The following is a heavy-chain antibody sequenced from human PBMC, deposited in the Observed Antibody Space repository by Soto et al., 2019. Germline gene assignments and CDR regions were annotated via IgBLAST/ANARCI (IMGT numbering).Heavy chain of an antibody. CDR2: FIPVYRTL. D-gene: IGHD3-3*01. Sequence: QVQLVQSGAEVKKPGSSVKVSCKASGGSFGNSAINWVRQTPGQGLEWLGGFIPVYRTLNYAQKFQGRVTITADEANGTAYMTLSSLASDDTAVYYCATGVIWIGYFTVDSWGQGTRVTVSS. V-gene: IGHV1-69*01. J-gene: IGHJ4*02. CDR3: ATGVIWIGYFTVDS. CDR1: GGSFGNSA.